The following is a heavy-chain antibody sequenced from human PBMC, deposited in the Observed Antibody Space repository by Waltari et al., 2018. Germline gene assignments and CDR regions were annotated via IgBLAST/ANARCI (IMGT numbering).Heavy chain of an antibody. V-gene: IGHV4-59*01. CDR2: IYYSGST. Sequence: QVQLQESGPGLVKPSETLSLTCTVSGGSISSYYWSWIRQPPGKGLEWIGYIYYSGSTNYNPSLKSRVTISVDTSKNQFSLKLSSVTAADTAVYYCAKGGYYSPLGYWGQGTLVTVSS. CDR3: AKGGYYSPLGY. D-gene: IGHD3-22*01. J-gene: IGHJ4*02. CDR1: GGSISSYY.